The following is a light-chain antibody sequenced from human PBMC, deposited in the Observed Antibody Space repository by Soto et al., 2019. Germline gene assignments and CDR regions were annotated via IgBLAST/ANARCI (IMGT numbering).Light chain of an antibody. CDR3: QEDNSCSQT. J-gene: IGKJ1*01. V-gene: IGKV1-5*01. CDR2: DAS. Sequence: IRVTMSPATXSAPILNTVPTSCGVSQSISRWLAWYQQETGKEXKXXLYDASTLQSGVQSRFRASGSGNEFTINIRRMQPDDFETYYSQEDNSCSQTFGDGTKVEI. CDR1: QSISRW.